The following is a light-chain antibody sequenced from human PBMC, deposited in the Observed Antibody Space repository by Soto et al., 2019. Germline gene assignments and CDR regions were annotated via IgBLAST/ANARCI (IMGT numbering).Light chain of an antibody. J-gene: IGKJ3*01. CDR1: QSVSSN. Sequence: EIVMTQSPATLSVSPGERATLSCRASQSVSSNLAWYQQKPGQAPRLLIYGASTRATGIPARFSGSGSGTEFPLTISSLQSEDFAVYYCQQYNNWPRLFGPGTKVDIK. CDR2: GAS. CDR3: QQYNNWPRL. V-gene: IGKV3-15*01.